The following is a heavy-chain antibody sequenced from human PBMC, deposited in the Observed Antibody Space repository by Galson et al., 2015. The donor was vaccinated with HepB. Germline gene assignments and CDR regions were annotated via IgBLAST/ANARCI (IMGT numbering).Heavy chain of an antibody. J-gene: IGHJ4*02. Sequence: SVKVSCKASGYTFTSYGISWVRQAPGQGLEWMGWISAYNGNTNYAQKLQGRVTMTTDTSTSTAYMELRSLRSDDTAVYYCAITPYYDSSGYKFDYWGQGTLVTVSS. CDR2: ISAYNGNT. CDR1: GYTFTSYG. CDR3: AITPYYDSSGYKFDY. D-gene: IGHD3-22*01. V-gene: IGHV1-18*01.